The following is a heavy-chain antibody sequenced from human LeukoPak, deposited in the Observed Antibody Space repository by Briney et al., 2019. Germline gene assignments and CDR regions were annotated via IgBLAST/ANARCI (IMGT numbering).Heavy chain of an antibody. Sequence: SETLSLTCAVYGGSFSGYYWSWIRQPPGKGLEWIGEINHSGSTNYNPSLKSRVTISVDTSKNQFSLKLSSVTAADTAVYYCAGRVVTASLNIWGQGTMVTVSS. CDR1: GGSFSGYY. J-gene: IGHJ3*02. D-gene: IGHD2-21*02. CDR3: AGRVVTASLNI. CDR2: INHSGST. V-gene: IGHV4-34*01.